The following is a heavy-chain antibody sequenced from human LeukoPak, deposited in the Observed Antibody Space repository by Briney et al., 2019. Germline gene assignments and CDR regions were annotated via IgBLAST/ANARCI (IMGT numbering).Heavy chain of an antibody. D-gene: IGHD4/OR15-4a*01. V-gene: IGHV4-38-2*02. Sequence: KPSETLSLTCSVSGSSISGDYFWGWVRQPPGKGLEWIGTIYYSGSTYYDPSLKSRVTISVDTSKNQFSLKLNSVTAAETALYYCARGGTLMTMVNWGQGTLVTVSS. CDR2: IYYSGST. J-gene: IGHJ4*02. CDR1: GSSISGDYF. CDR3: ARGGTLMTMVN.